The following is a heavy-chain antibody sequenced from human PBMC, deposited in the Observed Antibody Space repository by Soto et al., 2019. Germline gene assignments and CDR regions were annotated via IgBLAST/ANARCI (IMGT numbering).Heavy chain of an antibody. Sequence: GGSLRLSCAASGFTFSDAWINWVRQAPGKGLEWVGRIKSKIDGGTTDFAAPVKGRFAISRGDSRDMVYMEMYSLKTDDTAVYYCTTDSLFTGQLVRMDNWGHGTLVTVSS. D-gene: IGHD3-9*01. J-gene: IGHJ4*01. V-gene: IGHV3-15*07. CDR1: GFTFSDAW. CDR3: TTDSLFTGQLVRMDN. CDR2: IKSKIDGGTT.